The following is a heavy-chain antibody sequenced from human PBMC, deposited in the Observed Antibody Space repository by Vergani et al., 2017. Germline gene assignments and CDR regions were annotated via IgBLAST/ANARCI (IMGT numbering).Heavy chain of an antibody. J-gene: IGHJ6*03. CDR3: ARDALPIVPAAIFGDMGYYYYYMDV. V-gene: IGHV3-21*01. Sequence: EVQLVESGGGLVKPGGSLRLSCAASGFTFSSYSMNWVRQAPGKGLEWGSSISSSSSYIYYADSVKGRFTISRDNAKNSLYLQMNSRRAEDKAWYYCARDALPIVPAAIFGDMGYYYYYMDVWGKGTTVTVSS. D-gene: IGHD2-2*02. CDR2: ISSSSSYI. CDR1: GFTFSSYS.